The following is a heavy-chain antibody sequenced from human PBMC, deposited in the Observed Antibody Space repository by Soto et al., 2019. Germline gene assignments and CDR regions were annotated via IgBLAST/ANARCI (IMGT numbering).Heavy chain of an antibody. J-gene: IGHJ5*02. CDR3: VKSARPGSSSCWFDP. CDR1: GFTFSSYS. V-gene: IGHV3-21*01. D-gene: IGHD6-6*01. CDR2: ISSSSSYI. Sequence: EVQLVESGGGLVKPGGSLRLSCAASGFTFSSYSMNWVRQAPGKGLEWVSSISSSSSYIYYADSVKGRFTISRDNAKNSRDLQMNSLSAEDTAVYYCVKSARPGSSSCWFDPWGQGTLVTVSS.